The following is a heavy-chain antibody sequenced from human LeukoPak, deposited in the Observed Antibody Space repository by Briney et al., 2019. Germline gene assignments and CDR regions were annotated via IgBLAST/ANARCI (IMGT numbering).Heavy chain of an antibody. J-gene: IGHJ5*02. CDR3: ARDPEGENWFDP. V-gene: IGHV1-2*02. CDR1: GYTFTGYH. CDR2: INPNSGGT. Sequence: ASVKVSCLASGYTFTGYHMHWVRQAPCQGLEWMGWINPNSGGTNYVQKFQGRVTMTRDTPISTAYMELSRLRSDDTAVYYCARDPEGENWFDPWGQGTLVTVSS.